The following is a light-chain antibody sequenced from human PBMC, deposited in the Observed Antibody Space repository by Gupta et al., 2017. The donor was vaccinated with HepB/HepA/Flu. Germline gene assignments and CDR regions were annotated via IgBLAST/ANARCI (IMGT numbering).Light chain of an antibody. J-gene: IGLJ2*01. CDR3: SSYSTSTSLVI. Sequence: QSGLTQPVSVSGSPGQSITISCTGTSSDIGALNDVSWYQQYPDKAPKLVIYDVSNRPSGISNRFSGSKSGNTASLTISGLQAEDEADYYCSSYSTSTSLVIFGGGTKLTVL. CDR1: SSDIGALND. CDR2: DVS. V-gene: IGLV2-14*03.